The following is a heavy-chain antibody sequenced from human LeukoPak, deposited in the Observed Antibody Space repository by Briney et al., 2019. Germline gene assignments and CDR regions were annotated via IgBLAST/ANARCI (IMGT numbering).Heavy chain of an antibody. CDR1: GFTFSSYA. D-gene: IGHD1-7*01. CDR2: ISYNGGRT. J-gene: IGHJ2*01. Sequence: AGGSLRLSCSASGFTFSSYAIHWVRQAPGEGLEYVSAISYNGGRTDYADSVKGRFTISRDNSKNTVYLQMSSLRAEDTAVYYCVKDQGRTFWYFDLWGRGTLVTVSS. V-gene: IGHV3-64D*06. CDR3: VKDQGRTFWYFDL.